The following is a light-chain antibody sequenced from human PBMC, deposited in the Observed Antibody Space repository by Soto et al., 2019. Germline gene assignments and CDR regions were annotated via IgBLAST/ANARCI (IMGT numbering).Light chain of an antibody. CDR3: GTWDTSLSSGV. V-gene: IGLV1-51*02. Sequence: QSVLTQPPSVSAAPGQKVTISCSGSTSNIRNNYVSWYQQLPGTAPKLLIYENDKRPSGIPDRFSGSKSGASATLGITGLQTGDEGDYYCGTWDTSLSSGVFGGGTKVTVL. CDR2: END. J-gene: IGLJ3*02. CDR1: TSNIRNNY.